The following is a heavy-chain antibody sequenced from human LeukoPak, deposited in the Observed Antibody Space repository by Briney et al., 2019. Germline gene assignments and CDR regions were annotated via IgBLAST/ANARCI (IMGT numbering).Heavy chain of an antibody. J-gene: IGHJ4*02. CDR1: GYTFTGYY. D-gene: IGHD5-18*01. V-gene: IGHV1-2*02. CDR2: INPNSGGT. Sequence: ASVKVSCKASGYTFTGYYMHWVRQAPGQGLEWMGWINPNSGGTNYAQKFQGRVTMTRDTSISTAYMELSRLRSDDTAVYYCARAGMLYSIQLWSDDYWGQGTLVTVSS. CDR3: ARAGMLYSIQLWSDDY.